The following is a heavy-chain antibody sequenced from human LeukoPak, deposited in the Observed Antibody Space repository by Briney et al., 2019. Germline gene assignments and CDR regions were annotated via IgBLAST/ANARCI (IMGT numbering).Heavy chain of an antibody. Sequence: PSETLSLTCTVSGGSISSYYWSWIRQPPGKGLEWIGYIYYSGSTNYNPSLKSRVTISVDTSKNQFSLKLSSVTAADTAVYYCARDSYDFWSGPKRGWFDPWGQGTLVTVSS. V-gene: IGHV4-59*01. D-gene: IGHD3-3*01. CDR2: IYYSGST. J-gene: IGHJ5*02. CDR1: GGSISSYY. CDR3: ARDSYDFWSGPKRGWFDP.